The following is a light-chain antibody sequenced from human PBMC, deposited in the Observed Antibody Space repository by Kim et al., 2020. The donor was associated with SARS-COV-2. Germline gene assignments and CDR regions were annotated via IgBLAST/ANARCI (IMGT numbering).Light chain of an antibody. CDR2: GAA. CDR1: QDIAHS. J-gene: IGKJ1*01. V-gene: IGKV1-27*01. Sequence: DIQLTQSPSSLSASIGDRVTITCRASQDIAHSLAWYQQKPGKVPQVLIYGAATLQSGVPSRFSGSGSGTEFTLTIGSLQTEDVSTYYCQKYNSAPWTFGPGTKVDIK. CDR3: QKYNSAPWT.